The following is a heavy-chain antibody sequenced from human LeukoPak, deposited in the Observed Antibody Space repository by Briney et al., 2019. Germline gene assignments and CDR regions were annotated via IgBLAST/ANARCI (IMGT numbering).Heavy chain of an antibody. CDR2: ISHSGST. Sequence: PSETLSLTCAVSGGSISSGGYSWSWIRQPPGKGLEWIGEISHSGSTNYSPSLKSRVTISVDTSKIQLSLKLSSVTAADTAVYYCASVELATTYFDSWGQGTLVTVSS. D-gene: IGHD5-24*01. V-gene: IGHV4-30-2*01. CDR1: GGSISSGGYS. CDR3: ASVELATTYFDS. J-gene: IGHJ4*02.